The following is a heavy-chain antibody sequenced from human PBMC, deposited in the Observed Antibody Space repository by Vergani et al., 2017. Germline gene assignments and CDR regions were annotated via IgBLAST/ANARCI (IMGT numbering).Heavy chain of an antibody. D-gene: IGHD4/OR15-4a*01. CDR3: ARDLGARRLVCAVDI. V-gene: IGHV3-30-3*01. CDR2: ISYDGSNK. Sequence: QVQLVESGGGVVQPGRSLRLSCAASGFTFSSYAMHWVRQAPGKGLEWVAVISYDGSNKYYADSVKGRFTISRDNAKNTLYLQMNSLRAEDTAVYYCARDLGARRLVCAVDIWGQGTMVTVSS. CDR1: GFTFSSYA. J-gene: IGHJ3*02.